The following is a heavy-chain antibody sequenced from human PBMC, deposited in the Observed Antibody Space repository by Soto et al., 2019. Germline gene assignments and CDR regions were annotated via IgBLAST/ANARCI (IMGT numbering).Heavy chain of an antibody. CDR3: ASSLSSSY. J-gene: IGHJ4*01. D-gene: IGHD6-6*01. V-gene: IGHV3-30-3*01. Sequence: QVQLVESGGGVVQPGRSLRLSCAASGFTFSSYAMHWVRQGPGKGLEWVAVISYDGSNKYYADSVKGRFTISRDNSKNTIYLHKHSLRAQHTGVYHCASSLSSSYWGHGTLVTVAS. CDR2: ISYDGSNK. CDR1: GFTFSSYA.